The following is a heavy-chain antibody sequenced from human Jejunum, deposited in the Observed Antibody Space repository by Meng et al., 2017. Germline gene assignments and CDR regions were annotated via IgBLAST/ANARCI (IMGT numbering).Heavy chain of an antibody. CDR2: IHPGHSDA. J-gene: IGHJ4*02. CDR3: AKLRYSSGATCFTPSDY. D-gene: IGHD2-15*01. CDR1: GFTFSNYC. V-gene: IGHV5-51*01. Sequence: KVSCKGSGFTFSNYCIGWVRQMPGKVLEWMGIIHPGHSDAKYSPYFQGQVTVSADRSISTAFLQWSSLKSSDTAMYYCAKLRYSSGATCFTPSDYWGQGTLVTVSS.